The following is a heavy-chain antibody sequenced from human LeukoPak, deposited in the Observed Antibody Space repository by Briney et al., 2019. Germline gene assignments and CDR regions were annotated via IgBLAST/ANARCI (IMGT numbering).Heavy chain of an antibody. D-gene: IGHD6-13*01. CDR2: ISGSGGST. CDR3: AKDQLLIAAAGYFDY. V-gene: IGHV3-23*01. Sequence: GGSLRLSCAASGFTFSSYAMSWVRQAPGKGLEWVSAISGSGGSTYYADSVRGRFTISRDNSKNALYLQMNSLRAEDTAVYYCAKDQLLIAAAGYFDYWGQGTLVTVSS. CDR1: GFTFSSYA. J-gene: IGHJ4*02.